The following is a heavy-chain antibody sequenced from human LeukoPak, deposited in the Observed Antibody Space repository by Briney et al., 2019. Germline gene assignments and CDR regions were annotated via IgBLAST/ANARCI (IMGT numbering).Heavy chain of an antibody. V-gene: IGHV1-2*02. CDR3: ARVVTPRYCSTTSCYWKGWFDP. J-gene: IGHJ5*02. D-gene: IGHD2-2*01. CDR1: GYTFTGYY. Sequence: ASVKVSCKASGYTFTGYYIHWVRQAPGQGLEWMGWINPNSGVTHYPQKFQGRVTMTRDTSIRTAYMEVSSLRSDDTAVYNCARVVTPRYCSTTSCYWKGWFDPWGQGTLVTVSS. CDR2: INPNSGVT.